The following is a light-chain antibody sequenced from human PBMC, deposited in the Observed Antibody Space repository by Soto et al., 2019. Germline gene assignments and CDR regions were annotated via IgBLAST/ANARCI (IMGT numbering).Light chain of an antibody. V-gene: IGKV1-5*03. Sequence: DIQMTQSPSTLSASVGDRVTITCRASQSISSWLAWYQQKPGKAPKLLIYKASNLESGVPSRFGGSGSGTEFTLTISSLQPDDFAAYYCQQYSSYYTFGQGTKLEIK. J-gene: IGKJ2*01. CDR3: QQYSSYYT. CDR2: KAS. CDR1: QSISSW.